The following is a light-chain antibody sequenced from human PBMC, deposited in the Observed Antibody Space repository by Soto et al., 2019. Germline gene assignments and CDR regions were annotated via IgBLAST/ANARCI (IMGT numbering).Light chain of an antibody. V-gene: IGLV1-51*01. CDR1: SSNIGGNS. CDR2: DDN. J-gene: IGLJ1*01. Sequence: QSVLTQPPSVSAAPGQKVTISCSGSSSNIGGNSVSWYQQLSGTAPKLLIYDDNKRPSGIPDRFSGSKSSTSATLGITGFQTGDEADYYCGSWDSSLSAYVFGTGTKVTVL. CDR3: GSWDSSLSAYV.